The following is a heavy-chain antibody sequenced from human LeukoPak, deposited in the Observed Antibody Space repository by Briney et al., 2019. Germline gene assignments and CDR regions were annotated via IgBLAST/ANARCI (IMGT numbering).Heavy chain of an antibody. CDR1: GFTFSSYG. Sequence: TGGSLRLSCAAPGFTFSSYGMHWVRQAPGKGLEWVAVISYDGSNKYYADSVKGRFTISRDNSKNTLYLQMNSLGAEDTAVYYCAKGGVRGAPPLYYFDYWGQGTLVTVSS. D-gene: IGHD3-10*01. CDR3: AKGGVRGAPPLYYFDY. V-gene: IGHV3-30*18. J-gene: IGHJ4*02. CDR2: ISYDGSNK.